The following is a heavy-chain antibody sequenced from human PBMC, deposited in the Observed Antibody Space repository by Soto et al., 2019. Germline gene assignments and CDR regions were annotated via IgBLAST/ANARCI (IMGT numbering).Heavy chain of an antibody. CDR3: ARDPSDILTGYYPPYYYYGMDV. Sequence: PGGSLRLSCAASGFTFSSYAMHWVRQAPGKGLEWVAVISYDGSNKYYADSVKGRFTISRDNSKNTLYLQMNSLRAEDTAVYYCARDPSDILTGYYPPYYYYGMDVWGQGTTVTVSS. V-gene: IGHV3-30-3*01. J-gene: IGHJ6*02. D-gene: IGHD3-9*01. CDR2: ISYDGSNK. CDR1: GFTFSSYA.